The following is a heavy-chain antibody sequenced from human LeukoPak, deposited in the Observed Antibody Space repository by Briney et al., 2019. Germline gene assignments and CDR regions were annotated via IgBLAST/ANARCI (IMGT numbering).Heavy chain of an antibody. J-gene: IGHJ4*02. V-gene: IGHV4-39*01. CDR1: DVSISSGLYY. CDR2: ISYSGTT. D-gene: IGHD6-13*01. CDR3: ARHSSSWYYFDY. Sequence: SETLSLTCSVSDVSISSGLYYWGWIRQSPGRGLEWIGSISYSGTTFYTPSLKSRGTISVDTSKNQFSLKLRSLTATDTAIYYCARHSSSWYYFDYWAQGILVTVSS.